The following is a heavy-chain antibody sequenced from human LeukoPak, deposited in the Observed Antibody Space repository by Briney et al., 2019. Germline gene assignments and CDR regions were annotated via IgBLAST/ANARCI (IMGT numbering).Heavy chain of an antibody. J-gene: IGHJ4*02. CDR1: GGTFSSYA. CDR2: IIPIFGRA. V-gene: IGHV1-69*13. CDR3: ARGDTAMVTKFDY. D-gene: IGHD5-18*01. Sequence: GASVKVSCKASGGTFSSYAISWVRQPPGQGLEWMGGIIPIFGRANYAQKFQGRVTITADESTSTAYMELSSLRSEDTAVYYCARGDTAMVTKFDYWGQGTLVTVSS.